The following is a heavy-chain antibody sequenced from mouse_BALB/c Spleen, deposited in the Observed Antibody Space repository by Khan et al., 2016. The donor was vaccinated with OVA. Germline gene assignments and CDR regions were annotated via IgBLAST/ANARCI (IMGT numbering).Heavy chain of an antibody. CDR3: ARVGYNGTMDS. J-gene: IGHJ4*01. CDR1: GYTFTNYG. CDR2: INTYTGEP. V-gene: IGHV9-3-1*01. Sequence: QIQLVQSGPELKKPGETVKISCKASGYTFTNYGMNWVKQAPGKDLKWMGWINTYTGEPTYADDFKGRFAFSLETSASTAYLKINNLKNKDTATYFCARVGYNGTMDSWGQGTSVTVSS. D-gene: IGHD4-1*01.